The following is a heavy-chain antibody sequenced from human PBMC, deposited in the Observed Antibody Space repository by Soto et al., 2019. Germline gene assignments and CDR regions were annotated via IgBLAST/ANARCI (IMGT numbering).Heavy chain of an antibody. D-gene: IGHD3-22*01. CDR2: ISKSDYT. CDR1: GFAFNNYS. CDR3: AREDSIIITAVSDF. J-gene: IGHJ4*02. V-gene: IGHV3-21*01. Sequence: GGSLRLSCTVSGFAFNNYSINWVRQAPGKGLEWVSSISKSDYTYYSYSVKGRFAISRDNAKSSVSLTMNTLRVEDTAVKYCAREDSIIITAVSDFRGQRNPVPVSS.